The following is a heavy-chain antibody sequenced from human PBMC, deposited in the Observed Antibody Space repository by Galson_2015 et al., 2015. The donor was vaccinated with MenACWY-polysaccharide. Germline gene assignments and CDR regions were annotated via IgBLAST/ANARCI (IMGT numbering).Heavy chain of an antibody. Sequence: SVKVSCKASGFTFTDYYLHWVRQAPGQGLEWMGRINPNTGGTTYTQKFQGSVTMTRDTSISTAYMELSRLRSDDTAVYYCARERGVIVLAANWFDPWGQGTLVTVSS. CDR2: INPNTGGT. D-gene: IGHD3-10*01. J-gene: IGHJ5*02. CDR1: GFTFTDYY. CDR3: ARERGVIVLAANWFDP. V-gene: IGHV1-2*06.